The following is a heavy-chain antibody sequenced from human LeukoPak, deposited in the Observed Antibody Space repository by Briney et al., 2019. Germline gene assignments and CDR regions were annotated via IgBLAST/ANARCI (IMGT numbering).Heavy chain of an antibody. Sequence: GGSLRLSCAASGFTVSSNYMSWVRQAPGKGLEWVSVIYSGGSTYYDDSVKGRFTISRDNSKNTLYLKMNSLRAEDTAVYYCARDLNYYDSSGYTFGDYWGQGTLVTVSS. D-gene: IGHD3-22*01. CDR1: GFTVSSNY. CDR2: IYSGGST. CDR3: ARDLNYYDSSGYTFGDY. J-gene: IGHJ4*02. V-gene: IGHV3-66*02.